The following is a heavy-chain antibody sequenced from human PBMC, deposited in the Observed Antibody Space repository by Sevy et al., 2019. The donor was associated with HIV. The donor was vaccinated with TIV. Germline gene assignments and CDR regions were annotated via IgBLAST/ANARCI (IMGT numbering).Heavy chain of an antibody. CDR1: GFIFSDYA. D-gene: IGHD3-22*01. CDR2: ISGGDDST. Sequence: GGSLRLSCAASGFIFSDYAMSWVRQAPGKGLEWVSSISGGDDSTYYADSVKGRFTVSRDNSKNTLYLQMITLRAEDTALYYCAKFGDYYDSGGYYWYFDFWGRCTLVTVSS. CDR3: AKFGDYYDSGGYYWYFDF. V-gene: IGHV3-23*01. J-gene: IGHJ2*01.